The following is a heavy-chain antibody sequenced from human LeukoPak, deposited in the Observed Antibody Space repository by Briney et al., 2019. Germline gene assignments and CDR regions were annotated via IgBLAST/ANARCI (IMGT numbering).Heavy chain of an antibody. J-gene: IGHJ3*02. CDR1: GFTFSSYS. Sequence: GGSLRLSCAASGFTFSSYSMNWVRQAPGKGLEWVSSISSSSSYIYYADSVKGRSTISRDNAKNSLYLQMNSLRAEDTAVYYCASRITMIVAIDAFDIWGQGTMVTVSS. CDR2: ISSSSSYI. V-gene: IGHV3-21*04. CDR3: ASRITMIVAIDAFDI. D-gene: IGHD3-22*01.